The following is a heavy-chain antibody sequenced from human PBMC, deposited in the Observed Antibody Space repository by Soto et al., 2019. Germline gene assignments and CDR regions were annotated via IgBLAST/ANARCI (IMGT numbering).Heavy chain of an antibody. J-gene: IGHJ6*02. CDR3: ARDILMGYDSPYYYYGMDV. Sequence: QVQLVQSGAEVKKPGASVKVSCKASGYTFTSYGISWVRQAPGQGLEWMGWISAYNGNTNYAQKLQGRVTMTTDTSTSAAYMELRSLRSDDTAVYYCARDILMGYDSPYYYYGMDVWGQGTTVTVCS. V-gene: IGHV1-18*01. CDR1: GYTFTSYG. D-gene: IGHD5-12*01. CDR2: ISAYNGNT.